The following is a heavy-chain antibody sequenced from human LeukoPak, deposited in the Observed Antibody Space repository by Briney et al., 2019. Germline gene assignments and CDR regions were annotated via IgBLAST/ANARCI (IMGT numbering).Heavy chain of an antibody. Sequence: ASVKVSCKASGYTFTSYYMHWVRQAPGQGLEWMGIINPTTGDTTYAQKFQGRVTMTRDTSISTAYMELSRLRYDDTAVYYCARCRPYYYYMDVWGKGTTVTVSS. V-gene: IGHV1-2*02. CDR3: ARCRPYYYYMDV. CDR1: GYTFTSYY. J-gene: IGHJ6*03. CDR2: INPTTGDT.